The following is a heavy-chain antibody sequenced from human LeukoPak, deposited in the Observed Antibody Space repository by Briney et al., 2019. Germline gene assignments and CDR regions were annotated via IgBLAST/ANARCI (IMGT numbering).Heavy chain of an antibody. CDR1: GFNFNTYS. CDR2: IATSSDYI. Sequence: GGSLRLSCAASGFNFNTYSMNWVRQAPGKGLEWVSSIATSSDYIYYAGSLKGRFTISRDNAKNSLYLHMNSLRPDDTAVYYCARGLSITILRGVAISDGFDIWGQGTKVTVS. D-gene: IGHD3-10*01. V-gene: IGHV3-21*06. CDR3: ARGLSITILRGVAISDGFDI. J-gene: IGHJ3*02.